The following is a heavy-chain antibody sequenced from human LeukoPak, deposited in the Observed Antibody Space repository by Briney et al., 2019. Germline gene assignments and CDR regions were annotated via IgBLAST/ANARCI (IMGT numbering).Heavy chain of an antibody. Sequence: SETLSLTCAVYGGSFSGYYWSWVRQPPGKGLEWIGEINHSGSTNYNPSLKSRVTISVDTSKNQFSPKLSSVTAADTAVYYCARGPGYSSSWYWYYYYYYMDVWGKGTTVTVSS. CDR3: ARGPGYSSSWYWYYYYYYMDV. CDR2: INHSGST. CDR1: GGSFSGYY. D-gene: IGHD6-13*01. J-gene: IGHJ6*03. V-gene: IGHV4-34*01.